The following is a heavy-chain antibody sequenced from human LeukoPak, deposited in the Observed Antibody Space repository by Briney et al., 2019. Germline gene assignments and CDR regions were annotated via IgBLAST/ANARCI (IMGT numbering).Heavy chain of an antibody. CDR3: ARTTVTTYILSGYFDY. Sequence: ASVKVSCKASGGTFSSYAISWVRQAPGQGLEWMGGIIPIFGTANYAQKFQGRVTITADESTSTAYMELSSLRSEDTAVYYCARTTVTTYILSGYFDYWGQGTLVTVSS. CDR1: GGTFSSYA. CDR2: IIPIFGTA. J-gene: IGHJ4*02. D-gene: IGHD4-17*01. V-gene: IGHV1-69*13.